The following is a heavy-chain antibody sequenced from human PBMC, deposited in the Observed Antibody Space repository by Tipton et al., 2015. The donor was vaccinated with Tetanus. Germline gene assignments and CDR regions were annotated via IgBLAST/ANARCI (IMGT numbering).Heavy chain of an antibody. V-gene: IGHV4-30-4*01. CDR3: ARGRGRGAFDL. J-gene: IGHJ3*01. Sequence: TLSLTCTVSGGSISSGDYYWSWIRRPPGKGPEWIGYVYSTATTYYNPSLKSRVTISVDTSKNQFSLKLTSVTAADTAVYYCARGRGRGAFDLWGQGTMVTVSS. D-gene: IGHD2-15*01. CDR1: GGSISSGDYY. CDR2: VYSTATT.